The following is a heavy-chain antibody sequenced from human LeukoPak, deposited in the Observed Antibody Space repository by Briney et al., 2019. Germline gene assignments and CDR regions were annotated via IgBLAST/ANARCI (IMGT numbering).Heavy chain of an antibody. CDR2: IIPIFGTA. V-gene: IGHV1-69*13. J-gene: IGHJ3*02. CDR3: ARVLSLVLAVTERAFDI. CDR1: GGTFSSYA. D-gene: IGHD2-21*02. Sequence: SVKVSCKASGGTFSSYAISWVRQAPGQGLEWMGGIIPIFGTANYAQKFQGRVTITADESTSTAYMELSSLRSEDTAVYYCARVLSLVLAVTERAFDIWGQGTMVTVSS.